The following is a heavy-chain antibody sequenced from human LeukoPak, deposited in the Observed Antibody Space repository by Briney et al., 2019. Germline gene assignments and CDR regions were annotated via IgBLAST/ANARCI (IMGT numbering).Heavy chain of an antibody. CDR2: IDQRGGDK. Sequence: GGSLRLSCAASRFTFRSSWMSWVRQAPGEGLEWVATIDQRGGDKFSVDSVKGRFIISRDNAKNSVYLQMNSLTAEDTAVYYCARSSLGWFDPWGQGTLVTVSS. V-gene: IGHV3-7*01. J-gene: IGHJ5*02. CDR3: ARSSLGWFDP. CDR1: RFTFRSSW. D-gene: IGHD7-27*01.